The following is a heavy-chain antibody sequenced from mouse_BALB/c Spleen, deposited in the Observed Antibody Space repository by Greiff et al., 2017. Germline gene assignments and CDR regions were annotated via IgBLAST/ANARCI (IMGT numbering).Heavy chain of an antibody. J-gene: IGHJ4*01. CDR1: GYTFTSYY. V-gene: IGHV1S56*01. Sequence: QVQLQQSGPELVKPGASVRISCKASGYTFTSYYIHWVKQRPGQGLEWIGWIYPGNVNTKYNEKFKGKATLTADKSSSTAYMQLSSLTSEDSAVYFCARGLYDYDDGVYAMDYWGQGTSVTVSS. CDR3: ARGLYDYDDGVYAMDY. D-gene: IGHD2-4*01. CDR2: IYPGNVNT.